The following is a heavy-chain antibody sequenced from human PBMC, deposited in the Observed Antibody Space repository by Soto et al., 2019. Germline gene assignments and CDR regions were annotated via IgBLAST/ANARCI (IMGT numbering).Heavy chain of an antibody. V-gene: IGHV3-30-3*01. D-gene: IGHD4-17*01. Sequence: QVPLVESGGGVVQPGTSLRLSCAASGLTFSNYAMHWVRQAPGKGLEWVAFISYDGTNRCYPDSVKGRFTISRDNSKNTLYLQMNSLKTEDTAVYYCARESSSTVTTGGGGSAKDYWGQGTLVTVSS. CDR1: GLTFSNYA. J-gene: IGHJ4*02. CDR2: ISYDGTNR. CDR3: ARESSSTVTTGGGGSAKDY.